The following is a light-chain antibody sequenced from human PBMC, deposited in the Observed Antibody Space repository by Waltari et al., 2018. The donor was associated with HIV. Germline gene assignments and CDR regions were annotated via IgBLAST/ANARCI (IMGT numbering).Light chain of an antibody. Sequence: EIVLTQSPRTLSLSPGDGGTIFCRASQAIDSSHLAWYQHKVGQSPRLLIYCGSVRATDVPDRFSGSVSGTEFTLTIARVEPEDFAVYYCQQFDMLPETYGQGTKVE. CDR1: QAIDSSH. V-gene: IGKV3-20*01. J-gene: IGKJ1*01. CDR2: CGS. CDR3: QQFDMLPET.